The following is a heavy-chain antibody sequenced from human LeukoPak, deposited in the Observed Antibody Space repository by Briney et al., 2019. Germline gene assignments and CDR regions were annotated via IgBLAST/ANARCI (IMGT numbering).Heavy chain of an antibody. Sequence: ASVKVSCKASGYTFTGYYMHWVRQAPGQGLEWMGWINPNSGGTNYAQKFQGRVTMTRDTSISTVYMELSRLRSDDTAVYYCARRYSGSYRFDYWGQGTLVTVSS. CDR1: GYTFTGYY. J-gene: IGHJ4*02. CDR2: INPNSGGT. CDR3: ARRYSGSYRFDY. D-gene: IGHD1-26*01. V-gene: IGHV1-2*02.